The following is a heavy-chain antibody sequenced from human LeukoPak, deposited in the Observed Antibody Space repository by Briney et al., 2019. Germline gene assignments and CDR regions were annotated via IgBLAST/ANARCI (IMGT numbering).Heavy chain of an antibody. V-gene: IGHV4-59*02. CDR3: ARATPWLLPGY. D-gene: IGHD3-22*01. Sequence: TSETLSLTCTVSGDSVSIYYWSWIRQPPGKGLEWIGHIYDTGNTNYNPSLESRVTISVDTSKNQFSLRLTSVTAADTAVYFCARATPWLLPGYWGQGTLVTVSS. CDR1: GDSVSIYY. CDR2: IYDTGNT. J-gene: IGHJ4*02.